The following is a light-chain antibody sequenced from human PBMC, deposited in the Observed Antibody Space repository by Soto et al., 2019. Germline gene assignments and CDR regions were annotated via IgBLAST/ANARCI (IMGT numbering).Light chain of an antibody. CDR3: LQYGSAPRA. CDR1: QSISVRH. V-gene: IGKV3-20*01. Sequence: EIVLTQSPGTLSLSPGERATLSCRASQSISVRHLAWYQQKPGLIPRLLIFDTASRAIGIPDRFSGSGSGTDFTLTISRLEPEDFAVYYCLQYGSAPRAFDQGTKVQIK. J-gene: IGKJ1*01. CDR2: DTA.